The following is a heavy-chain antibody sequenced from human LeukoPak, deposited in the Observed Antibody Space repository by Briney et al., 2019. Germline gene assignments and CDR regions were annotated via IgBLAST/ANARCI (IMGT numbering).Heavy chain of an antibody. V-gene: IGHV4-59*11. CDR3: ARDYGGSYRKSYYYYMDV. D-gene: IGHD1-26*01. Sequence: SETLSLTCAVSGGSISSHYWSWIRQPPGKGLEWIGYIYYSGSTNYNPSLKSRVTISVDTSKNQFSLKLSSMPAADAAVYYCARDYGGSYRKSYYYYMDVCGEGTTATVSS. CDR2: IYYSGST. J-gene: IGHJ6*03. CDR1: GGSISSHY.